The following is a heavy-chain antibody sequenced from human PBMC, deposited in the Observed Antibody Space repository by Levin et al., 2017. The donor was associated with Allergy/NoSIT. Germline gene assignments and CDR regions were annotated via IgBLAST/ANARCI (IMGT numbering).Heavy chain of an antibody. CDR1: GFTVSSNY. D-gene: IGHD3-22*01. J-gene: IGHJ2*01. CDR3: ARGDDSSRYYYPVRGVFWYFDL. V-gene: IGHV3-53*01. CDR2: IDNGGNT. Sequence: GGSLRLSCAASGFTVSSNYMSWVRQAPGKGLEWVSIIDNGGNTYYADSVKGRFTISRDNSKNTLYLQMNSLRAEDTAVYYCARGDDSSRYYYPVRGVFWYFDLWGRGTLVTVSS.